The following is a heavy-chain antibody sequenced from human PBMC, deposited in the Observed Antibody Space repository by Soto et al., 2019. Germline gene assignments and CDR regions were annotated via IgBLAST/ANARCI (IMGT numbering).Heavy chain of an antibody. CDR1: GYSLSAYW. CDR2: IDPADSET. Sequence: GESLKISCHASGYSLSAYWIALVRQRPGKGLEWMGIIDPADSETRYSPSFQGQVTISVDKSISTAYLQWSSLKTSDTAMYYCARNVLTGYYHYYYAKDVWGQGTTVTVSS. D-gene: IGHD3-9*01. J-gene: IGHJ6*02. CDR3: ARNVLTGYYHYYYAKDV. V-gene: IGHV5-51*01.